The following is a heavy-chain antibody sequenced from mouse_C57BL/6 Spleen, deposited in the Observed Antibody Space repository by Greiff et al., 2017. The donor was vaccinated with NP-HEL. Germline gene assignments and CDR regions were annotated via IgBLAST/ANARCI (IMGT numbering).Heavy chain of an antibody. Sequence: QVQLQQSGAELVKPGASVKMSCKASGYTFTSYWITWVKQRPGQGLEWIGDIYPGSGGTNYNEKFKSKATLTVDTSSSTAYMQLSSLTSEDSAVYYCARRKVWDDAMDYWGQGTSVTVSA. CDR3: ARRKVWDDAMDY. V-gene: IGHV1-55*01. D-gene: IGHD4-1*01. CDR2: IYPGSGGT. CDR1: GYTFTSYW. J-gene: IGHJ4*01.